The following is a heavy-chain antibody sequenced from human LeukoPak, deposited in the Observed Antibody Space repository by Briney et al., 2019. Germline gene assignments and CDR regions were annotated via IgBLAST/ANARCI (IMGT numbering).Heavy chain of an antibody. CDR1: GFTFSNYE. V-gene: IGHV3-48*03. J-gene: IGHJ4*02. Sequence: GGSLRLSCAASGFTFSNYEMNWVRQAPGKGLEWVSYISSSGSTIYYADSVKGRFTISRDNAKNSLYLQMNSLRAEDTAVYYCARETPYSSSWTVFDYWGLGTLVTVSS. CDR2: ISSSGSTI. CDR3: ARETPYSSSWTVFDY. D-gene: IGHD6-13*01.